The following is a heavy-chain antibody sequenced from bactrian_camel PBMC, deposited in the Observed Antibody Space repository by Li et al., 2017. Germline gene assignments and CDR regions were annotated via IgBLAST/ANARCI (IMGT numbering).Heavy chain of an antibody. CDR3: VKVDTYYRGTSGYQYTD. Sequence: VQLVESGGGLVQPGGSLRLSCAASGLTFSSYAMSWVRQAPGKGLEWVSTSVGSSGYYVDSVKGRFTISRDNSKSTVSLQLNSLKTEDTAMYYCVKVDTYYRGTSGYQYTDWGQGTQVTVS. V-gene: IGHV3S40*01. D-gene: IGHD2*01. J-gene: IGHJ4*01. CDR2: TSVGSSG. CDR1: GLTFSSYA.